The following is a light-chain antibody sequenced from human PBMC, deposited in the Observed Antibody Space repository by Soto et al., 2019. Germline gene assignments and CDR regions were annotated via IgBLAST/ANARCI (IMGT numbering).Light chain of an antibody. V-gene: IGKV3-15*01. CDR2: GAS. J-gene: IGKJ2*01. CDR3: QQYNNWPLYT. CDR1: QSVSSN. Sequence: EIVMTQSPATLSVSPGGRATLSCRASQSVSSNLAWYQQKPGQAPRLLIYGASTRATGIPARFSGSGSGTEFTLTISSLQSEDFAVYYCQQYNNWPLYTFGQGTKPEIK.